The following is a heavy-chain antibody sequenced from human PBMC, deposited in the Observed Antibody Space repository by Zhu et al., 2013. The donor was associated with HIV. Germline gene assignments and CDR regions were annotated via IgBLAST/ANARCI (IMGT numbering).Heavy chain of an antibody. CDR3: ARATTYDKVATGAFDI. CDR2: INPSGGST. J-gene: IGHJ3*02. Sequence: QVQLVQSGAEVKKPGASVKVSCKASGYTFTSYYMHWVRQAPGQGLEWMGIINPSGGSTSYAQKFQGRVTMTRDTSTSTVYMELSSLRSEDTAVYYCARATTYDKVATGAFDIWGQGTMVTVSS. D-gene: IGHD5-12*01. V-gene: IGHV1-46*01. CDR1: GYTFTSYY.